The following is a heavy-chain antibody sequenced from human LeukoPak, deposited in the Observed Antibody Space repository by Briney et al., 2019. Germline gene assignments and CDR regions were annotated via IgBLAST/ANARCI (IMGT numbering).Heavy chain of an antibody. V-gene: IGHV4-39*07. J-gene: IGHJ6*03. CDR3: ARDYCGGDCYSPYYYMDV. D-gene: IGHD2-21*02. CDR1: GGSISSSSYY. CDR2: IYYSGST. Sequence: PSETLSLTCTVSGGSISSSSYYWGWIRQPPGKGLEWIGSIYYSGSTYYNPSLKSRVTISVDTSKNQFSLKLSSVTAADTAVYYCARDYCGGDCYSPYYYMDVWGKGTTVTVSS.